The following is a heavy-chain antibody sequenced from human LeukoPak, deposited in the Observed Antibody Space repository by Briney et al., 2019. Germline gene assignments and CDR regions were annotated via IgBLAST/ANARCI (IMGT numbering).Heavy chain of an antibody. D-gene: IGHD2-2*02. V-gene: IGHV3-33*06. J-gene: IGHJ6*03. CDR2: IWYDGSNK. CDR1: GFTFSSYG. CDR3: AKGCSSTSCYTDYMDV. Sequence: PGGSLRLSCAASGFTFSSYGMHWVRQAPGKGLEWVAVIWYDGSNKYYADSVKGRFTISRDNSKNTLYLQMNSLRAEDTAVYCCAKGCSSTSCYTDYMDVWGKGTTVTVSS.